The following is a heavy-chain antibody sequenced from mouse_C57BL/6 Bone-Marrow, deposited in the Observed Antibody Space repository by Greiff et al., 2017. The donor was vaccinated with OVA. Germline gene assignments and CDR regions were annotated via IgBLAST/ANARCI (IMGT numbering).Heavy chain of an antibody. CDR1: GYTFTSYW. V-gene: IGHV1-72*01. D-gene: IGHD1-1*01. Sequence: QVQLQQPGAELVKPGASVKLSCKASGYTFTSYWMHWVKQRPGRGFEWIGRIDPNSGGTKYNEKFKSKATLTVDKPSSTAYMQLSSLTSEDSAVYYCARDPYYYGSSYGYFDYWGQGTTLTVSS. CDR2: IDPNSGGT. CDR3: ARDPYYYGSSYGYFDY. J-gene: IGHJ2*01.